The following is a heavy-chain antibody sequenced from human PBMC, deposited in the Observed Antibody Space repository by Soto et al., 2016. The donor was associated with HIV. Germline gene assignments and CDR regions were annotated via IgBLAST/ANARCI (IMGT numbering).Heavy chain of an antibody. CDR2: INHSGNT. CDR1: GGSFSGYY. D-gene: IGHD4-17*01. Sequence: QVQLQQWGAGLLKPSETLSLTCAVYGGSFSGYYWSWIRQSPGKGLEWIGEINHSGNTNYNPSLKSRVTISVDTSKNQFSLKLTSVTAADTAVYYCARARDDYGDPSYYYGMDSGAKGPRSPXP. J-gene: IGHJ6*02. CDR3: ARARDDYGDPSYYYGMDS. V-gene: IGHV4-34*01.